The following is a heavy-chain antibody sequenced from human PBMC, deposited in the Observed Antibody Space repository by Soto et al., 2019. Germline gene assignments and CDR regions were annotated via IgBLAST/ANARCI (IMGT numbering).Heavy chain of an antibody. CDR3: ARGQLWSGYYTPFGY. CDR2: INHSGST. D-gene: IGHD3-3*01. Sequence: PSETLSLTCAVYGGSFSGYYWSWIRQPPGKGLEWIGEINHSGSTNYNPSLKSRVTISVDTSKNQFSLKLSSVTAADTAVYYCARGQLWSGYYTPFGYWGQVTLVTVSS. J-gene: IGHJ4*02. V-gene: IGHV4-34*01. CDR1: GGSFSGYY.